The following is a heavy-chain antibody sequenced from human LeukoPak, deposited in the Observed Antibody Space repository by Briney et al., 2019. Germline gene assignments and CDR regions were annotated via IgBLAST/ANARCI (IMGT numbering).Heavy chain of an antibody. V-gene: IGHV3-74*01. D-gene: IGHD5-18*01. CDR1: GFSFSTYW. Sequence: GGSLRLSCAASGFSFSTYWMHWVRQAPGKGLVWVSRISSDGSITSYADSVKGRFTISRDNAKNTLYLQMNSLRAEDTAVYYCARSRNTAGYEDYWGQGTLVTVSS. CDR3: ARSRNTAGYEDY. CDR2: ISSDGSIT. J-gene: IGHJ4*02.